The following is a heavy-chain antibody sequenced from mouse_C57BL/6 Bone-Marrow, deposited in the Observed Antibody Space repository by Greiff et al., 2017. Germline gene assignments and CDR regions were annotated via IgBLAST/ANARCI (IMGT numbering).Heavy chain of an antibody. V-gene: IGHV5-4*03. Sequence: EVKLVESGGGLVKPGGSLKLSCAASGFTFSSYAMSWVRQTPEKRLEWVATISDGGSYTYSPDNVKGRFTISRDNAKNNLYLQMSHLKSEDTAMYYCARGGYDVDYWGQGTTLTVSS. CDR1: GFTFSSYA. J-gene: IGHJ2*01. CDR3: ARGGYDVDY. CDR2: ISDGGSYT. D-gene: IGHD2-2*01.